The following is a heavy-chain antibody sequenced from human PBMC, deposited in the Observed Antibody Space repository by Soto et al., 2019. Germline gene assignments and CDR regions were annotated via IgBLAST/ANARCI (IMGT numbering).Heavy chain of an antibody. J-gene: IGHJ4*02. CDR3: AHRSAYNQADF. D-gene: IGHD1-20*01. CDR2: IYWDGDK. V-gene: IGHV2-5*02. CDR1: GFSLRNNGMG. Sequence: QITLKESGPTLVKPTQTLTLTCTFSGFSLRNNGMGVGGIRQPPGKALERLALIYWDGDKRYSPSLQSRLTITKDTSINQVVLTMTNMDPVDTATYYCAHRSAYNQADFWGQGTLVTVSS.